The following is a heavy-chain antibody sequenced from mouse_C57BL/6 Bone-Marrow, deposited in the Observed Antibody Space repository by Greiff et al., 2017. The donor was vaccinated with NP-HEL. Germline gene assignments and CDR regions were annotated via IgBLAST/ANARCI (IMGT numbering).Heavy chain of an antibody. Sequence: QVQLQQPGAELVRPGSSVKLSCKASGYTFTSYWMHWVKQRPIQGLEWIGNIDPSDSETHYNQKFKDKATLTVDKSSSTAYMQLSSLTSEDSAVYYCARSRYYSNDVAWCAYWGQGTLVTVSA. CDR2: IDPSDSET. D-gene: IGHD2-5*01. J-gene: IGHJ3*01. CDR1: GYTFTSYW. CDR3: ARSRYYSNDVAWCAY. V-gene: IGHV1-52*01.